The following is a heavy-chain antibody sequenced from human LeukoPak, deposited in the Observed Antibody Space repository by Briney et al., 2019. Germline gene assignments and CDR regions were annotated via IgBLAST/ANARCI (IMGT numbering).Heavy chain of an antibody. CDR1: SGSISSSSYY. D-gene: IGHD3-22*01. CDR2: INHSGST. CDR3: ARGLGGPPDYDSSGYFDY. V-gene: IGHV4-39*07. Sequence: SETLSLTCTVSSGSISSSSYYWGWIRQPPGKGLEWIGEINHSGSTNYNPSLKSRVTISVDTSKNQFSLKLSSVTAADTAVYYCARGLGGPPDYDSSGYFDYWGQGTLVTVSS. J-gene: IGHJ4*02.